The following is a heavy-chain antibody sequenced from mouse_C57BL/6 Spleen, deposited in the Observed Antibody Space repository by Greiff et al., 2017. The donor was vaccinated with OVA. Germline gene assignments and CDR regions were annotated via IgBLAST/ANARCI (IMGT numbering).Heavy chain of an antibody. D-gene: IGHD1-1*01. J-gene: IGHJ4*01. V-gene: IGHV2-5*01. CDR1: GFSLTSYG. CDR3: VVATNYYAMDY. Sequence: VKLQESGPGLVQPSQSLSITCTVSGFSLTSYGVHWVRQSPGKGLEWLGVIWRGGSTDYNAAFMSRLSITKDNSKSQVFFKMNSLQADDTAIYYAVVATNYYAMDYWGQGTSVTVSS. CDR2: IWRGGST.